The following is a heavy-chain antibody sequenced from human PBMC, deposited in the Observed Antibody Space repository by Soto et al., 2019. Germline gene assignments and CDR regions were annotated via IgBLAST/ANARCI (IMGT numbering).Heavy chain of an antibody. J-gene: IGHJ4*02. CDR1: GGSFSGYY. D-gene: IGHD5-18*01. Sequence: QVQLQQWGAGLLKPSETLSLTCAVYGGSFSGYYWSWIRQPPGKGLEWIGEINHSGSTNYNPSLKSRVTISVDTSKNQFSLKLSSVTAADTAGYYCARVDTATGFDYWGQGTLVTVSS. CDR2: INHSGST. V-gene: IGHV4-34*01. CDR3: ARVDTATGFDY.